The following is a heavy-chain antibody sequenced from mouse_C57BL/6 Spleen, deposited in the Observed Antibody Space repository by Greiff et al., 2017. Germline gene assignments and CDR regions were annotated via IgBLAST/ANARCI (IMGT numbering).Heavy chain of an antibody. CDR1: GFTFSDYG. J-gene: IGHJ2*01. V-gene: IGHV5-17*01. CDR2: ISSGSSTI. CDR3: ARPHLVPFDY. Sequence: EVQVVESGGGLVKPGGSLKLSCAASGFTFSDYGMHWVRQAPEKGLEWVAYISSGSSTIYYADTVKGRFTISRDNAKNTLCLQMTRLRSEDTAMYYCARPHLVPFDYWGQGTTLTVAS. D-gene: IGHD1-1*02.